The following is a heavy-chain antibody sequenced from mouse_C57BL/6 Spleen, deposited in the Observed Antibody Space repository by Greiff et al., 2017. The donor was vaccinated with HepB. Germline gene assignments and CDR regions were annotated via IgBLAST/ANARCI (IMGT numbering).Heavy chain of an antibody. CDR1: GFTFNTYA. CDR2: IRSKSSNYAT. Sequence: EVKLVESGGGLVQPKGSLKLSCAASGFTFNTYAMHWVRQAPGKGLEWVARIRSKSSNYATYYADSVKDRFTISRDDSQSMLYLQMNNLKTEDTAMYYCVREGGYSNYNWYFDVWGTGTTVTVSS. CDR3: VREGGYSNYNWYFDV. V-gene: IGHV10-3*01. J-gene: IGHJ1*03. D-gene: IGHD2-5*01.